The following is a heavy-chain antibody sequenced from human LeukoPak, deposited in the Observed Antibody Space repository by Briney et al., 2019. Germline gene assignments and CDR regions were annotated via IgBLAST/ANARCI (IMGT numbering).Heavy chain of an antibody. D-gene: IGHD3-10*01. Sequence: ASVKVSCKTSGYIFTGYYLHWLRQAPGQGLEWLGCIHPNGYSEPAPIFRGRVTMTRDTSLSTAYMGLSTLKSDDTAVYYCAIECCFDGNIYSKGFEYWGLGTVVTVSS. CDR3: AIECCFDGNIYSKGFEY. V-gene: IGHV1-2*02. CDR2: IHPNGYS. CDR1: GYIFTGYY. J-gene: IGHJ4*02.